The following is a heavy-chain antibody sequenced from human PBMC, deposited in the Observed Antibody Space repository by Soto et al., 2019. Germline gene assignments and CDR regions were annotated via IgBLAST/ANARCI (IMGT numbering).Heavy chain of an antibody. CDR3: AWGWELLSNYYYGMDV. CDR2: IIPIFGTA. Sequence: ASVKVSCKASGGTFSSYAISWVRQAPGQGLEWMGGIIPIFGTANYAQKFQGRVTITADKSTSTAYMELSSLRSEDTGVYYCAWGWELLSNYYYGMDVWGQGTTVTVSS. D-gene: IGHD1-26*01. J-gene: IGHJ6*02. V-gene: IGHV1-69*06. CDR1: GGTFSSYA.